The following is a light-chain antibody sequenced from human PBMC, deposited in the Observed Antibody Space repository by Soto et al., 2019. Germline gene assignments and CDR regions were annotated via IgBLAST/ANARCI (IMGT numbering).Light chain of an antibody. Sequence: QSALTQPASVSGSPGQSITISCTGTNSDVGSYKFVSWYQQHPDKAPKVIIYEGYKRPSGISNRFSASKSGNTASLTISGLQAEDEADYYCCSYAGTYTSPVLFGGGTKLTVL. CDR1: NSDVGSYKF. J-gene: IGLJ2*01. CDR2: EGY. V-gene: IGLV2-23*01. CDR3: CSYAGTYTSPVL.